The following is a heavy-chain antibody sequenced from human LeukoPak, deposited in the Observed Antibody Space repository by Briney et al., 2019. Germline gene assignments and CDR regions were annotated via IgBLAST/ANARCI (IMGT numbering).Heavy chain of an antibody. CDR3: ARIKEKYSSSWPFDY. V-gene: IGHV4-59*01. Sequence: SETLSLTCTVSGGSISGYYWSWIRQPPGKGLGWIGYIFYSGSTKYNPSLKSRVTISLDTSKNQFSLKLSSVTAADTAVYYCARIKEKYSSSWPFDYWGRGTLVAVSS. CDR1: GGSISGYY. CDR2: IFYSGST. J-gene: IGHJ4*02. D-gene: IGHD6-13*01.